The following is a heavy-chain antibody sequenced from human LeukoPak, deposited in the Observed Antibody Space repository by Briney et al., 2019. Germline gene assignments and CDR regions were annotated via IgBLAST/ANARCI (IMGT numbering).Heavy chain of an antibody. D-gene: IGHD3-22*01. J-gene: IGHJ4*02. CDR2: INPNSGGT. V-gene: IGHV1-2*02. CDR1: GYTFTGYY. Sequence: ASVKVSCKASGYTFTGYYMHWVRQAPGQGLEWMGWINPNSGGTNYVQKFQGRVTMTRDTSISTAYMELSRLRSDDTAVYYCARVKGPNYYDSSGYFDYWGQGTLVTVSS. CDR3: ARVKGPNYYDSSGYFDY.